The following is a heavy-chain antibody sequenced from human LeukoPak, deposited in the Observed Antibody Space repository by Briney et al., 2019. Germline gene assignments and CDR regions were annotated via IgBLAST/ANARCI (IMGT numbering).Heavy chain of an antibody. CDR2: INPNSGGT. Sequence: ASVTASFTASGYTFTGYYMHWVRQAPGQGLEWMGWINPNSGGTNYAQKFQGRVTMTRDTSISTAYMELSRLRSDDTAVYYCARDGEGIVVVPAAWNWFDPWGQGTLVTVSS. D-gene: IGHD2-2*01. V-gene: IGHV1-2*02. CDR3: ARDGEGIVVVPAAWNWFDP. CDR1: GYTFTGYY. J-gene: IGHJ5*02.